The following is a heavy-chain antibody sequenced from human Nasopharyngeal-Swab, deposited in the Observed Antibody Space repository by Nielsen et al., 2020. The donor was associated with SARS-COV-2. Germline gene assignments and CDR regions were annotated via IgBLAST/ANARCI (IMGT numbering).Heavy chain of an antibody. CDR3: ARIDGWGAMDV. D-gene: IGHD3-10*01. J-gene: IGHJ6*02. CDR2: ISHSGRT. V-gene: IGHV4-59*13. Sequence: SETLSLTCTGYSDSISPYFWNWIRQPPGMGLEWIGYISHSGRTNYTPSLKSRVTISIDTSKKQPSLKLRSVTAADTAVYYCARIDGWGAMDVWGQGTTVTVSS. CDR1: SDSISPYF.